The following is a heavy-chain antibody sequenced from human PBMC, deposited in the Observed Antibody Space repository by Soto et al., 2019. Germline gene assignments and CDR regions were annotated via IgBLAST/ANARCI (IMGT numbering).Heavy chain of an antibody. V-gene: IGHV2-5*01. CDR2: IYWNDDK. CDR3: AHRSNWNDFFDY. D-gene: IGHD1-20*01. J-gene: IGHJ4*02. Sequence: VSGPRLVNRRERLTLTCSLSGFSLRTSGVAVGWIRQPPGKALELLALIYWNDDKRYSPSLKSRLTITKDTSKNQVVLTMTNVDPVDTATYYCAHRSNWNDFFDYWGQGTLVTVSS. CDR1: GFSLRTSGVA.